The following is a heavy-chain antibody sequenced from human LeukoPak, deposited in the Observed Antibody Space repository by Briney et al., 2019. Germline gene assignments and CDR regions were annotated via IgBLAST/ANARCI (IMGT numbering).Heavy chain of an antibody. D-gene: IGHD3-22*01. J-gene: IGHJ6*02. CDR3: ARGSSGYSYYYGMDV. CDR2: INWSGGST. V-gene: IGHV3-20*04. Sequence: PGGSLRLSCAASGSIFDDYGMSWVRQAPGKGLEWVSGINWSGGSTGYADSVKGRFTISRDNAKNSLYLQMNSLRAEDTALYYCARGSSGYSYYYGMDVWGQGTTVTVSS. CDR1: GSIFDDYG.